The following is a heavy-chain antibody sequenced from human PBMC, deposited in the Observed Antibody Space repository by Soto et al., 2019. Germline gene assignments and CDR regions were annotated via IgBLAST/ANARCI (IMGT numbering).Heavy chain of an antibody. Sequence: GGSLRLSCAASGFTFSGYWMSWVRQAPGKGLVWVSRINSDGSSTSYADSVKGRFTISRDNAKNTLYLQMNSLRAEDTAVYYCARGGVNYYFKFDYWGQGTLVTVSS. CDR3: ARGGVNYYFKFDY. V-gene: IGHV3-74*01. CDR2: INSDGSST. J-gene: IGHJ4*02. CDR1: GFTFSGYW. D-gene: IGHD2-8*02.